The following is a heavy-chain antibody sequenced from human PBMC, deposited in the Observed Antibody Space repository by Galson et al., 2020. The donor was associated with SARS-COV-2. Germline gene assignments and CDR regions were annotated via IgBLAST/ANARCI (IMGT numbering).Heavy chain of an antibody. CDR2: IKQDGSEK. CDR1: GFTFSSYW. V-gene: IGHV3-7*01. Sequence: QLGESLKISCAASGFTFSSYWMSWVRQAPGKGLEWVANIKQDGSEKYYVDSVKGRFTISRDNAKNSLYLQMNSLRAEDTAVYYCASLPSSGWYVHYWGQGTLCTVSS. CDR3: ASLPSSGWYVHY. D-gene: IGHD6-19*01. J-gene: IGHJ4*02.